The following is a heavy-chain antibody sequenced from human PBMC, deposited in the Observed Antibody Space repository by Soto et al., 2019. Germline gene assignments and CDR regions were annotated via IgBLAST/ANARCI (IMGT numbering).Heavy chain of an antibody. CDR3: ARTHVLRFLEWLAWFDP. Sequence: PSETLSLTCTVSGGSISSSSYYWGWIRQPPGKGLGWIGSIYYSGSTYYNPSLKSRVTISVDTSKNQFSLKLSSVTAADTAVYYCARTHVLRFLEWLAWFDPWGQGTRVTVSS. V-gene: IGHV4-39*01. D-gene: IGHD3-3*01. CDR2: IYYSGST. CDR1: GGSISSSSYY. J-gene: IGHJ5*02.